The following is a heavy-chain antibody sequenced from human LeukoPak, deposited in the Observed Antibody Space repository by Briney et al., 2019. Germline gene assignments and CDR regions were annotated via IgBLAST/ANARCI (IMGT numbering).Heavy chain of an antibody. J-gene: IGHJ6*03. Sequence: GGSLRLSCAASGFTFSDYCMNWIRQAPGKGLEWVSYISSSGSIIYYADSVKGRFTISRDNAKNSLYLQMNSLRAEDTAVYYCARSPRYYYYYMDVWGKGTTVTVSS. D-gene: IGHD1-14*01. CDR1: GFTFSDYC. CDR2: ISSSGSII. V-gene: IGHV3-11*04. CDR3: ARSPRYYYYYMDV.